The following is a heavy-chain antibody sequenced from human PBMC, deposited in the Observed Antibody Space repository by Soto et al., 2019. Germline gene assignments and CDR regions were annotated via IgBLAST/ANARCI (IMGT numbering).Heavy chain of an antibody. J-gene: IGHJ4*02. D-gene: IGHD3-10*01. V-gene: IGHV1-8*01. CDR3: ARGLRGVRGVIIYYFDY. CDR2: MNPNSGNT. Sequence: GASVKVSCKASGYTFTSYDINWVRQATGQGLEWMGWMNPNSGNTGYAQKFQGRVTMTRNTSISTAYMELSSLRSEDTAVYYCARGLRGVRGVIIYYFDYWGQGTLVTVSS. CDR1: GYTFTSYD.